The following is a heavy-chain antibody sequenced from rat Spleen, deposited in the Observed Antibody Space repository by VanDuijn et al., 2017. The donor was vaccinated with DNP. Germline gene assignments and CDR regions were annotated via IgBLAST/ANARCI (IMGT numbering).Heavy chain of an antibody. CDR1: GFTFSDYY. J-gene: IGHJ3*01. Sequence: EVQLVESGGGLVQPGRSLKLSCAASGFTFSDYYVAWVRQAPTKGLEWVAYLTYDGHNTYYRDSVKGRFTISRDNAKSTLYLQMNSLRSEDMATYYCARPLYYYSGGFAYWGQGTLVTVSS. CDR2: LTYDGHNT. V-gene: IGHV5-22*01. D-gene: IGHD1-1*01. CDR3: ARPLYYYSGGFAY.